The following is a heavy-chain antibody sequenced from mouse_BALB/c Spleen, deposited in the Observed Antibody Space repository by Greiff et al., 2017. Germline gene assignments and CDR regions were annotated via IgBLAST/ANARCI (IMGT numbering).Heavy chain of an antibody. V-gene: IGHV1-7*01. J-gene: IGHJ2*01. CDR3: ARRQLGPFDY. Sequence: QVQLQQSGAELAKPGASVKMSCKASGYTFTSYWMHWVKQRPGQGLEWIGYINPSTGYTEYNQKFKDKATLTADKSSSTAYMQLSSLTSEDSAVYYCARRQLGPFDYWGQGTTLTVSS. CDR2: INPSTGYT. D-gene: IGHD3-1*01. CDR1: GYTFTSYW.